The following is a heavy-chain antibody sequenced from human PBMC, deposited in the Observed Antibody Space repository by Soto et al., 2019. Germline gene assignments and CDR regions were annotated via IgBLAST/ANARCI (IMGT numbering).Heavy chain of an antibody. J-gene: IGHJ5*02. D-gene: IGHD1-26*01. V-gene: IGHV5-10-1*01. Sequence: PGESLKISCKGSGYSFTSYWIGWVRQMPGKGLEWMGRIDPSDSYTNYSPSFQGHVTISADKSISTAYLQWSSLKASDTAMYYCARHAGGRYNGIDPLGQGTLVTVSS. CDR3: ARHAGGRYNGIDP. CDR1: GYSFTSYW. CDR2: IDPSDSYT.